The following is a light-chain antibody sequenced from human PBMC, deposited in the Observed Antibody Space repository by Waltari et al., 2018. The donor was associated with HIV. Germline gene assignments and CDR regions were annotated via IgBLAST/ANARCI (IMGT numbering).Light chain of an antibody. V-gene: IGKV1-39*01. CDR3: QQSYTTRWT. CDR2: GAS. J-gene: IGKJ1*01. Sequence: DIQMTHSQSYRSASVGDRVTMTCRESKSINNFLNRYQQKPGKAPKILIYGASRLHSGFPSRFRRSGSGTDFTLTVHSLQPEDFATYYCQQSYTTRWTFGLGTKV. CDR1: KSINNF.